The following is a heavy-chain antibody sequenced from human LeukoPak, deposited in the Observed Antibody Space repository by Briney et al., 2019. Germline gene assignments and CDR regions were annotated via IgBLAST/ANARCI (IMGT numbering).Heavy chain of an antibody. D-gene: IGHD3-3*01. J-gene: IGHJ4*02. Sequence: KPGGSLRLSCTASGFTFGDYAMSWFRQAPGKGLEWVGFIRSKAYGGTTEYAASVKGRFTISRDDSKSIAYLQMNSLKTEDTALYYCTRKILTDFWSGYYRGYFDYWGQGILVTVSS. CDR2: IRSKAYGGTT. V-gene: IGHV3-49*05. CDR3: TRKILTDFWSGYYRGYFDY. CDR1: GFTFGDYA.